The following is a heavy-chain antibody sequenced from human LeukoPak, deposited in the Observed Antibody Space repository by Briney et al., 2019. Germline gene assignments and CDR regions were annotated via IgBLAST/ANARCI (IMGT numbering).Heavy chain of an antibody. Sequence: SETLSLTCAVYGGSFSGYYWSWIRQPPGKGLEWIGEINHSGSTNYNPSLKSRVTMSVDTSKNQFSLKLSSVTAADTAVYYCARKLRSLGWYFDLWGRGTLVTVSS. CDR2: INHSGST. CDR3: ARKLRSLGWYFDL. CDR1: GGSFSGYY. D-gene: IGHD6-19*01. J-gene: IGHJ2*01. V-gene: IGHV4-34*01.